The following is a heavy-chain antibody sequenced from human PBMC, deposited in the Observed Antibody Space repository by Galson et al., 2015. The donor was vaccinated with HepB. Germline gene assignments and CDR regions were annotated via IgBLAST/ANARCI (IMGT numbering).Heavy chain of an antibody. J-gene: IGHJ3*02. CDR1: GGSISSGSYY. V-gene: IGHV4-61*02. D-gene: IGHD3-3*01. CDR2: IYTSGST. CDR3: ARDYDSADAFDI. Sequence: TLSLTCTVSGGSISSGSYYWSWIRQPAGKGLEWIGRIYTSGSTNYNPSLKSRVTMSVDMSKNQFSLKLSSVTAADTAVYYCARDYDSADAFDIWGQGTMVTVSS.